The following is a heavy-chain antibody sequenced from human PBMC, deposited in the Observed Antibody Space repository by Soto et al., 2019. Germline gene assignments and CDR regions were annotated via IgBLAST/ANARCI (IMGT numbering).Heavy chain of an antibody. CDR2: ISYDGSNK. J-gene: IGHJ4*02. CDR1: GFTFSSYA. V-gene: IGHV3-30-3*01. CDR3: ARDHYYYDSSGFDY. D-gene: IGHD3-22*01. Sequence: QVQLVESGGGVVQPGRSLRLSCAASGFTFSSYAMHWVRQAPGKGLEWVAVISYDGSNKYYADSVKGRFTIPRDNSKNTLYLQMNSLRAEDTAVYYCARDHYYYDSSGFDYWGQGTLVTVSS.